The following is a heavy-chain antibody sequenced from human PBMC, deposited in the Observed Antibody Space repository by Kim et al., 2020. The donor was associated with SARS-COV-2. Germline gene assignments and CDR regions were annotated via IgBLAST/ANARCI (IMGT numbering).Heavy chain of an antibody. CDR3: ASNIAALTPWGY. D-gene: IGHD6-6*01. CDR2: IYYSGST. CDR1: GGSISSSSYY. V-gene: IGHV4-39*07. J-gene: IGHJ4*02. Sequence: SETLSLTCTVSGGSISSSSYYWGWIRQPPGKGLEWIGSIYYSGSTYYNPSLKSRVTISVDTSKNQFSLKLSSVTAADTAVYYCASNIAALTPWGYWGQGTLVTVSS.